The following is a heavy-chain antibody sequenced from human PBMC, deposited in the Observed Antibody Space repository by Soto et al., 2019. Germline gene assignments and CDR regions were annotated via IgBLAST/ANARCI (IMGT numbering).Heavy chain of an antibody. V-gene: IGHV3-33*03. CDR1: GFIFRSYG. D-gene: IGHD2-15*01. J-gene: IGHJ3*01. CDR2: IWFDGGKK. Sequence: PGGSLXLSCAASGFIFRSYGIHWVRQAPGKGLEWVALIWFDGGKKYYVDSVKGRFAISRDNSKNTLYLQMNSLRAEVTTVYYCASFYIVVLVAATFYAFDXWGQGTMVTVSS. CDR3: ASFYIVVLVAATFYAFDX.